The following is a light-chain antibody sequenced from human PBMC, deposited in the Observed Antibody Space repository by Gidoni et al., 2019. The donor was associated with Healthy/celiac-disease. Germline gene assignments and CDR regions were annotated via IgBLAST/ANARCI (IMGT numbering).Light chain of an antibody. CDR1: STNIGAGYD. J-gene: IGLJ1*01. Sequence: PGQRVTISCTGSSTNIGAGYDLHWYQQLPGTAPKLLIYGNSNRPSGVPDRFSGSKSGTSASLAITGLQSEDEADYSCQSYDSSLSALYVFGTGTKVTVL. CDR3: QSYDSSLSALYV. V-gene: IGLV1-40*01. CDR2: GNS.